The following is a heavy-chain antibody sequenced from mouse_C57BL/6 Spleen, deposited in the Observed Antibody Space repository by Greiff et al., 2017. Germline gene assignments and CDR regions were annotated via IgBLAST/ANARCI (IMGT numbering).Heavy chain of an antibody. V-gene: IGHV1-54*01. CDR1: GYAFTNYL. Sequence: VQLQQSGAELVRPGTSVKVSCKASGYAFTNYLIEWVKQRPGQGLEWIGVINPGSGGTNYNEKFKGKATLTADKYSSTAYMQRSSLTSEDSAVYFCARLNDYDGYARDYWGQGTSVTVSS. CDR3: ARLNDYDGYARDY. D-gene: IGHD2-4*01. CDR2: INPGSGGT. J-gene: IGHJ4*01.